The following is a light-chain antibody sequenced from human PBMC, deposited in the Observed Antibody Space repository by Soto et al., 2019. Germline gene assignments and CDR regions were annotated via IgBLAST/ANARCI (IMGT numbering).Light chain of an antibody. V-gene: IGKV3-20*01. CDR3: QQYGDSPWT. CDR1: QSVSSSS. J-gene: IGKJ1*01. CDR2: GAS. Sequence: EIVLTQSPGTLSLSPGERATLSCGASQSVSSSSLAWYQQKPGQAPRLLIFGASSRATGIPDRFSGSGSGTDFTLTISRLEPEDFAVYYCQQYGDSPWTFGQGTKVEIK.